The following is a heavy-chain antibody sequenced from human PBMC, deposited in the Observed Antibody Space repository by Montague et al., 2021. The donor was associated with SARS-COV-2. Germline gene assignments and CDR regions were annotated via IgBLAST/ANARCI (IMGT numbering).Heavy chain of an antibody. CDR1: GYAFTSYD. J-gene: IGHJ6*02. CDR2: MNPNSGNT. V-gene: IGHV1-8*01. CDR3: ARGGLLTTVFHYYYYYYMDV. D-gene: IGHD4/OR15-4a*01. Sequence: SVRVSCKASGYAFTSYDINWVRQATGQGLEWMGWMNPNSGNTGYAQKFQGRVTMTRNTSISTAYMELSSLRSEDTAVYYCARGGLLTTVFHYYYYYYMDVWGQGTTVSVSS.